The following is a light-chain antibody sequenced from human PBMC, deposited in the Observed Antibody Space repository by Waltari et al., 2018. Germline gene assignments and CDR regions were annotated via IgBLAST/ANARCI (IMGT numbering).Light chain of an antibody. J-gene: IGKJ5*01. CDR3: QQYNNLPPIT. V-gene: IGKV3-15*01. CDR2: GAS. CDR1: QSVSSN. Sequence: EIVMTQSPATLSVSPGEGVTLSCTASQSVSSNLAWYQQKPGQAPRLLIYGASTLATGIPARFSGSGSGTEFTLTISSLQSEDFALYYCQQYNNLPPITFGQGTRLEIK.